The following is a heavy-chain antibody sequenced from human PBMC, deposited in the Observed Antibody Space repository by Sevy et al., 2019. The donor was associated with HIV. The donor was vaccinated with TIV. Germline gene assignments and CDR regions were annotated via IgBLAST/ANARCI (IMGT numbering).Heavy chain of an antibody. CDR3: ARLSGYSSSWSYFDY. Sequence: GGSLRLSCAASGFTFSSYSMNWVRQAPGKGLEWVSYISGSGSTIYYADSVKGRFTISRDSAKNSLDLQMNSLRAEDTAVYYCARLSGYSSSWSYFDYWGQGTLVTVSS. CDR2: ISGSGSTI. D-gene: IGHD6-13*01. J-gene: IGHJ4*02. CDR1: GFTFSSYS. V-gene: IGHV3-48*01.